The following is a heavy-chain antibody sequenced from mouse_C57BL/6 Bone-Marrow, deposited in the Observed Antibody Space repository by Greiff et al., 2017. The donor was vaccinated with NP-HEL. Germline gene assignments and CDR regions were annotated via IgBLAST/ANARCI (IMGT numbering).Heavy chain of an antibody. CDR2: IDPENGDT. V-gene: IGHV14-4*01. D-gene: IGHD5-5*01. CDR3: TIFYLLDD. CDR1: GFNIKDDY. J-gene: IGHJ2*01. Sequence: EVKLVESGAELVRPGASVKLSCTASGFNIKDDYMHWVKQRPEQGLEWIGWIDPENGDTEYASKFQGKATITADTSSNTAYLQLSSLTSEDTAVYYCTIFYLLDDWGQDTTLTVSS.